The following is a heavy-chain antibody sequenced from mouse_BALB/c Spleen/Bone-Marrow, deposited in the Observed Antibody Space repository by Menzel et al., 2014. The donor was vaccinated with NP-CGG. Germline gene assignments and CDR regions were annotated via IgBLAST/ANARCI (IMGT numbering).Heavy chain of an antibody. CDR1: GYTFTSYW. CDR2: INPTNGRT. J-gene: IGHJ3*01. CDR3: ARDYYYKGRFAY. V-gene: IGHV1S81*02. D-gene: IGHD2-1*01. Sequence: VQLQQSGAELVKPGASVKMSCKASGYTFTSYWMHWVKQRPGQGLEWIGEINPTNGRTNYNEKFKRRATLTVDKSSNTAYMQLNSLTSEDSAVYYCARDYYYKGRFAYWGQGTLVIVSA.